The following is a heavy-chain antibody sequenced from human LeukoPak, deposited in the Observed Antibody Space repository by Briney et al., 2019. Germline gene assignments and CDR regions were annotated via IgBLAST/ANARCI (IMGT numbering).Heavy chain of an antibody. CDR2: INPNNGVT. D-gene: IGHD5-18*01. J-gene: IGHJ5*02. Sequence: VASVKVSCKASGYTFTDYYMHWVRQAPGQGLEWMAWINPNNGVTNYAQKFQGRVTMTRDTSISTAYMELSRLRSDDTAVYYCAREGNTAIDTNWFDPWGQGTLVTVSS. V-gene: IGHV1-2*02. CDR3: AREGNTAIDTNWFDP. CDR1: GYTFTDYY.